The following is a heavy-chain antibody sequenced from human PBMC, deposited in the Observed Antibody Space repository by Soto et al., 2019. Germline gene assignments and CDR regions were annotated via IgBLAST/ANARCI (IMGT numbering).Heavy chain of an antibody. Sequence: PGGSLRLSCAASGFTFSSYGMHWVRQAPGKGLEWVAVIWYDGSNKYYADSVKGRFTISRDNSKNTLYLQMNSLRAEDTAVYYCARAQVTYYDFWSGYSPSSWFDPWGQGTLVTVSS. CDR1: GFTFSSYG. V-gene: IGHV3-33*01. CDR3: ARAQVTYYDFWSGYSPSSWFDP. D-gene: IGHD3-3*01. J-gene: IGHJ5*02. CDR2: IWYDGSNK.